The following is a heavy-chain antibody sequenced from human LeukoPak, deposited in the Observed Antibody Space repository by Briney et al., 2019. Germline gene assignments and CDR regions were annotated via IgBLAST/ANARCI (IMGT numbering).Heavy chain of an antibody. Sequence: GGSLRLSCAASGFTFSSYWMSWVRQAPGKGLEWVANIKQDGSEKYYVDSVKGRFTISRDNAKNSLYLQMNSLRAEDTAVYYCARDHCSSTTCYGDDYWGQGTLVTVSS. CDR3: ARDHCSSTTCYGDDY. V-gene: IGHV3-7*01. CDR2: IKQDGSEK. D-gene: IGHD2-2*01. CDR1: GFTFSSYW. J-gene: IGHJ4*02.